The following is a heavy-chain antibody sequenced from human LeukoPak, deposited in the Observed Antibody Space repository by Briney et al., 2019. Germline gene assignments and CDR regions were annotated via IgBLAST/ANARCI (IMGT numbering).Heavy chain of an antibody. V-gene: IGHV3-21*01. Sequence: PEGSLRLSCAASGFTFDDYGMSWVRQAPGKGLEWVSSISSSSSYIYYADSVKGRFTISRDNAKNSLYLQMNSLRAEDTAVYYCARETTSIAARPDYWGQGTLVTVSS. J-gene: IGHJ4*02. CDR2: ISSSSSYI. D-gene: IGHD6-6*01. CDR3: ARETTSIAARPDY. CDR1: GFTFDDYG.